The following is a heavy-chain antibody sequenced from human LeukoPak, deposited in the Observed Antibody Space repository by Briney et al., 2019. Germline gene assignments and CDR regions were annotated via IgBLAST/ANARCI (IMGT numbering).Heavy chain of an antibody. V-gene: IGHV4-31*03. D-gene: IGHD1-26*01. CDR1: GDSISSGGYY. CDR2: IYYSGST. CDR3: ARGGYSGSYTAFDI. J-gene: IGHJ3*02. Sequence: SETLSLTCTVSGDSISSGGYYWSWIRQHPGKGLEWIGYIYYSGSTYYNPSLKSRVTISVDTSKNQFSLKLSSVTAADTAVYYCARGGYSGSYTAFDIWGQGTMVTVSS.